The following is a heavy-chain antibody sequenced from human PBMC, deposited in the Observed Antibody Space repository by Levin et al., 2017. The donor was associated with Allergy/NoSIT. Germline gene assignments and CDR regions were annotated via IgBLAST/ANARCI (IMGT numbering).Heavy chain of an antibody. CDR2: ISSDGTNR. Sequence: GESLKISCAASGFSLSDYTMHWVRQAPGKGLDWVAVISSDGTNRYYADPVKGRFTISRDNSKNTLYLQMNSLRVEDTAVYYCARDLVAVGIEAYWGQGTLVIVSS. V-gene: IGHV3-30-3*01. J-gene: IGHJ4*02. CDR3: ARDLVAVGIEAY. CDR1: GFSLSDYT. D-gene: IGHD3-22*01.